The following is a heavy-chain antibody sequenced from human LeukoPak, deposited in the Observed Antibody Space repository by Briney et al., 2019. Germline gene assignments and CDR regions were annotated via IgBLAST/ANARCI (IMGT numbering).Heavy chain of an antibody. CDR2: ISGSGGST. Sequence: GGSLRLSCAASGFTFSSYAMSWVRQAPGKGLEWVSAISGSGGSTYYADSVKGRFTISRDNSKNTLYLQMNSLRAEDTAVYYCAKNLVRGVIRGKGFDYWGQGTLVTVSS. CDR1: GFTFSSYA. D-gene: IGHD3-10*01. CDR3: AKNLVRGVIRGKGFDY. V-gene: IGHV3-23*01. J-gene: IGHJ4*02.